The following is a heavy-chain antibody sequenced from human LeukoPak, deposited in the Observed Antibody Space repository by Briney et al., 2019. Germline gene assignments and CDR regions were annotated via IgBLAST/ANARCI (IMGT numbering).Heavy chain of an antibody. CDR3: ARGDHHDDKVVGIDY. V-gene: IGHV3-48*01. CDR1: GFTFSSYS. CDR2: ISTRKTI. Sequence: QGGSLILSCEVSGFTFSSYSRNWVRQPPGKGLEWLSYISTRKTIYYGDSVKGRFTISRDNAKNSLFLQMNSLRAGDTALYYCARGDHHDDKVVGIDYWGQGTLVTVSS. D-gene: IGHD1-14*01. J-gene: IGHJ4*02.